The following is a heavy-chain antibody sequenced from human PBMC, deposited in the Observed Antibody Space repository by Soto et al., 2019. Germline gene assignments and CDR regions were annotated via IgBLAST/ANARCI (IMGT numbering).Heavy chain of an antibody. J-gene: IGHJ4*02. CDR2: IYWDDDK. Sequence: SGPTLVNPTQTLTLTCTFSGFSLSTNGVGVGWIRQPPGRALEWLALIYWDDDKRYSSSLKTRLTITKDTSKNQVVLTMTNMDPVDTSTYYCAHRYTGSYFDYWGQGTMVTVSS. D-gene: IGHD1-26*01. V-gene: IGHV2-5*02. CDR1: GFSLSTNGVG. CDR3: AHRYTGSYFDY.